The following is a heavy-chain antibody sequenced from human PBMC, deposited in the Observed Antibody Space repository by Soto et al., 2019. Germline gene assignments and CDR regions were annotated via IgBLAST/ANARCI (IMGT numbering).Heavy chain of an antibody. CDR1: GGSFSGYY. V-gene: IGHV4-34*01. J-gene: IGHJ6*04. CDR3: ARDKFPDDYIWGIYRCPPLHHYLLAF. D-gene: IGHD3-16*02. Sequence: SETLSLTCAVYGGSFSGYYWSWIRQPPGKGLEWIGEINHSGSTNYNPSLKSRVTISVDTSKNQFSLKLSSVTAADTAVYYCARDKFPDDYIWGIYRCPPLHHYLLAFCGKGTTVTVSS. CDR2: INHSGST.